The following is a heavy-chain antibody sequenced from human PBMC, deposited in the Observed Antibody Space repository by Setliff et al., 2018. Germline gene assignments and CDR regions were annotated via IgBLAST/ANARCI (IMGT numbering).Heavy chain of an antibody. CDR1: GGYIARSYFY. CDR2: MYYSGKT. D-gene: IGHD3-3*01. V-gene: IGHV4-39*01. Sequence: SETLSLTCTVSGGYIARSYFYWGWIRQSPGKGLEWIGTMYYSGKTFYMPSLQSRVTISADTSTNQLSLKLSSVTAADTAVYFCARYDFWTGYYSGEGGNFDSWGQGTLVTVSS. J-gene: IGHJ4*02. CDR3: ARYDFWTGYYSGEGGNFDS.